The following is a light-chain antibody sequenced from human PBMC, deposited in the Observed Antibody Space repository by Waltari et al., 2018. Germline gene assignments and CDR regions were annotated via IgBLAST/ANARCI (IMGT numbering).Light chain of an antibody. Sequence: EIVVTQSPATLSVSPGEGATLSCKASQSISRFLNWYQHKPGQPPRLVIYDASNRPSGIPARFSGSGSGTDFTLTINSLEPEDSAVYYCQQRSNWPPYTFGQGTKLEI. CDR2: DAS. CDR1: QSISRF. CDR3: QQRSNWPPYT. J-gene: IGKJ2*01. V-gene: IGKV3-11*01.